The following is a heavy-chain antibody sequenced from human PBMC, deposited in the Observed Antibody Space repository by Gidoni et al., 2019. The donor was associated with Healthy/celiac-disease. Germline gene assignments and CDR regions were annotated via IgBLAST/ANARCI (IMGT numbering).Heavy chain of an antibody. V-gene: IGHV3-48*03. CDR3: ARWGAKGIFGVVIPYYYYGMDV. Sequence: EVQLVESGGGLVQPGGSLRLSCAASGFTFSSYEMNWVRQAPGKGLEWVSYISSSGSTIYYADSVKGRFTISRDNAKNSLYLQMNSLRAEDTAVYYCARWGAKGIFGVVIPYYYYGMDVWGQGTTVTVSS. CDR1: GFTFSSYE. J-gene: IGHJ6*02. CDR2: ISSSGSTI. D-gene: IGHD3-3*01.